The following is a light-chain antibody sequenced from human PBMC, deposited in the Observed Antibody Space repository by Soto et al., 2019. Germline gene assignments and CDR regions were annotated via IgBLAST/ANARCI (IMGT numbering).Light chain of an antibody. CDR1: QSISSS. J-gene: IGKJ2*01. CDR2: TAS. CDR3: QQGYKTPYT. V-gene: IGKV1-39*01. Sequence: DIQMTQSPSSLSASVGDRVTITCRASQSISSSLNWYQQKPGKAPQLLIYTASFLQGGVPSRFSGSGSGTDFNLTITSLQREDFATYSCQQGYKTPYTFGQGTKVEIK.